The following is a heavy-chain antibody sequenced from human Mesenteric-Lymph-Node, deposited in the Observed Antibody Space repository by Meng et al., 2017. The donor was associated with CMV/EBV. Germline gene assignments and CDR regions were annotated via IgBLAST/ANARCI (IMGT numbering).Heavy chain of an antibody. J-gene: IGHJ4*02. D-gene: IGHD1-26*01. CDR1: GFTFNTYN. V-gene: IGHV3-21*01. CDR2: ISSTSSFI. CDR3: ARNSGRALCDY. Sequence: GGSLRLSCAASGFTFNTYNMNWVRQAPGKGLEWVSSISSTSSFIHYADSVKGRFAISRDNARNSLFLQMNNLRAEDTAVYFCARNSGRALCDYWGQGTLVTVSS.